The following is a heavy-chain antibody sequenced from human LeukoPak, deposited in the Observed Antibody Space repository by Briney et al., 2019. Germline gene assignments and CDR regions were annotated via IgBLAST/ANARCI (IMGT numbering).Heavy chain of an antibody. J-gene: IGHJ2*01. CDR3: ARTVDSSGWYGYFDL. V-gene: IGHV1-69*06. CDR2: IIPIFGTA. D-gene: IGHD6-19*01. CDR1: GATFSSYA. Sequence: ASVKVSCKASGATFSSYAISWVRQAPGQGLEWMGGIIPIFGTANYAQKFRGRVTITADKSTSTAYMELSSLRSEDTAVYYCARTVDSSGWYGYFDLWGRGTLVTVSS.